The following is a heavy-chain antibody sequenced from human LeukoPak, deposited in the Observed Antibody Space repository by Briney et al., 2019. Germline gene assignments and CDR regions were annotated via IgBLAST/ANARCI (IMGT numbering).Heavy chain of an antibody. D-gene: IGHD6-6*01. Sequence: SETLSLTCTVSGGSISSYYWSWIRQPPGKGLEWIGYISYSGNTNYNPSLKSRVTISVDTSKNQFSLKLSSVTAADTALYYCARDIAAFDYWGQGTLVTVSS. CDR1: GGSISSYY. J-gene: IGHJ4*02. V-gene: IGHV4-59*01. CDR3: ARDIAAFDY. CDR2: ISYSGNT.